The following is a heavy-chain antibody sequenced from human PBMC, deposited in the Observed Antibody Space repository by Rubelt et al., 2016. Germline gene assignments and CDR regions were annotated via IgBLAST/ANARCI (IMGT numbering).Heavy chain of an antibody. CDR3: ARELGDSSGWYRDH. D-gene: IGHD6-19*01. Sequence: QVQLQESGPGLVKSSETLSLTCIVSGYSISSGYYWGWIRQPPGKALEWLGRISHSGNTYYNPSLRSRVTISLDTSKNQFSLKRSSVTAADTAVYYCARELGDSSGWYRDHWGQGTLVTVSS. V-gene: IGHV4-38-2*02. CDR2: ISHSGNT. CDR1: GYSISSGYY. J-gene: IGHJ4*02.